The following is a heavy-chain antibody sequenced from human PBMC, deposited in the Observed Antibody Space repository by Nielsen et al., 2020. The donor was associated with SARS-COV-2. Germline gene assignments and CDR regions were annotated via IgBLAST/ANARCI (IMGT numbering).Heavy chain of an antibody. CDR1: GYNFATYW. V-gene: IGHV5-51*01. Sequence: GGSLRLSCQGSGYNFATYWIAWVRQMPGKGLERMGVVYPGDSDTRYSPSFQGQVIISFDKSITTAYLQWNSLQASDSAMYYCARLQSSTGGGMDVWGQGTAVTVSS. CDR2: VYPGDSDT. J-gene: IGHJ6*02. CDR3: ARLQSSTGGGMDV. D-gene: IGHD6-13*01.